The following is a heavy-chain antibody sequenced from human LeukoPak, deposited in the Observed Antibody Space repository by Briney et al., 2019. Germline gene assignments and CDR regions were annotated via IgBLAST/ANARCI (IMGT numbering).Heavy chain of an antibody. CDR2: MNPNSGNT. CDR1: GYTFTSYD. Sequence: GASVKVSCKAFGYTFTSYDINWVRQATGQGLEWMGWMNPNSGNTGYAQKFQGRVTMTRNTSISTAYMELSSLRSEDTAVYYCAGCSSTSCFYYYYMDVWGKGTTVTVSS. D-gene: IGHD2-2*01. CDR3: AGCSSTSCFYYYYMDV. J-gene: IGHJ6*03. V-gene: IGHV1-8*01.